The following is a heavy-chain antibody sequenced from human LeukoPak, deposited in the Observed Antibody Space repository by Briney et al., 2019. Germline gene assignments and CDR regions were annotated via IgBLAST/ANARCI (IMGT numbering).Heavy chain of an antibody. CDR1: GFTFRSYS. V-gene: IGHV3-48*01. CDR2: ISSGSSTI. J-gene: IGHJ4*02. Sequence: PGGSLRLSCAASGFTFRSYSLSWVRQSPGKGLEWVSYISSGSSTIHYADSVRGRFTLSRDNAKNSLYLQMNSLRAEDTALYYCAKAPYGDYYFDYWGQGTLVTVSS. CDR3: AKAPYGDYYFDY. D-gene: IGHD4-17*01.